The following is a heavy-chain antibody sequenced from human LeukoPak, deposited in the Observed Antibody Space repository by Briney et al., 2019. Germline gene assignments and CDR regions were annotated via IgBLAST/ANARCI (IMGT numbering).Heavy chain of an antibody. CDR2: ISSSSSYI. J-gene: IGHJ4*02. Sequence: GGSLRLSCAASGFTFSSYSMNWVRQAPGKGLEWVSSISSSSSYIYYADSVKGRLTISRDNAKNSLYLQMNSLRAEDTAVYYCARDTEGRFDYWGQGTLVTVSS. V-gene: IGHV3-21*01. CDR3: ARDTEGRFDY. CDR1: GFTFSSYS.